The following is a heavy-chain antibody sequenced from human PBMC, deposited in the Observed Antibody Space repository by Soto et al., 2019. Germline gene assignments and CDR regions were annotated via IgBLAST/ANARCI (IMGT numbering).Heavy chain of an antibody. CDR1: GFTFSTSV. J-gene: IGHJ4*02. Sequence: GGSLRLSCAASGFTFSTSVMNWVRQAPGKGLEWVSYISSSSSSTIYYTDSVKGRFTISRDNAKNSLYLQMNSLRDEDTAVYYCAREGHSYGHEYFDYWGQGTLVTVSS. V-gene: IGHV3-48*02. CDR3: AREGHSYGHEYFDY. D-gene: IGHD5-18*01. CDR2: ISSSSSSTI.